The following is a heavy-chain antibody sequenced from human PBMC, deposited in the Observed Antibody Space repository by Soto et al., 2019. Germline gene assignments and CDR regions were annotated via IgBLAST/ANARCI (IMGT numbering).Heavy chain of an antibody. CDR2: ISGSGGST. CDR3: ATAPRGYEY. CDR1: GFIFSSYA. V-gene: IGHV3-23*01. Sequence: GGSLILSCAASGFIFSSYAMSWVRQAPGKGLEWVSAISGSGGSTYYADSVKGRFTISRDNSKNTLYLQMNSLRAEDTAVYYCATAPRGYEYWGQGTLVSVSS. D-gene: IGHD6-13*01. J-gene: IGHJ4*02.